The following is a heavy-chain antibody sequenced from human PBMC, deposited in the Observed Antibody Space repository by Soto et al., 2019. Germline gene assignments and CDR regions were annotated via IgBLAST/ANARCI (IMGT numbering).Heavy chain of an antibody. V-gene: IGHV1-2*02. D-gene: IGHD6-19*01. CDR3: ARILAVAGLHDY. Sequence: ASVKVSCKASGYTFTGYYMHWVRHAPGQGLEWMGWINPNSGGTNYAQKFQGRVTMTRDTSISTAYMELSRLRSDDTAVYYCARILAVAGLHDYWGQGTLVTVSS. CDR2: INPNSGGT. CDR1: GYTFTGYY. J-gene: IGHJ4*02.